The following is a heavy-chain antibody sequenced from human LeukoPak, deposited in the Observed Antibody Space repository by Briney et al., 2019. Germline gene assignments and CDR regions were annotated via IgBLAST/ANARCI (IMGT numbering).Heavy chain of an antibody. CDR3: VRDLGGRSGH. CDR1: GFTFSSYA. Sequence: GGSLRLSCAASGFTFSSYAMSWVRQAPGKGLVWVSRINEDGSTTNYADSVKGRSTIFRDNAKNTLYLQMDSLRAEDTAVYYCVRDLGGRSGHWGQGTLVTVSS. J-gene: IGHJ4*02. V-gene: IGHV3-74*01. CDR2: INEDGSTT. D-gene: IGHD1-26*01.